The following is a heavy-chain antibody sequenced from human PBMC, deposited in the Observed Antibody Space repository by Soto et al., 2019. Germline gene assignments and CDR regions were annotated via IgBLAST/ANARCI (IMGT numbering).Heavy chain of an antibody. CDR1: GGTFSSYA. J-gene: IGHJ6*02. CDR2: IIPIFGTA. V-gene: IGHV1-69*01. D-gene: IGHD3-10*01. CDR3: ARGSYYGSGSYYSYYYYGMDV. Sequence: QVQLVQSGAEVKKPGSSVKVSCKASGGTFSSYAISWVRQAPGQGLEWMGGIIPIFGTANYAQKFQGRVTITADESTSTAYMELSRLRAEDTAVYYCARGSYYGSGSYYSYYYYGMDVWGQGTTVTVSS.